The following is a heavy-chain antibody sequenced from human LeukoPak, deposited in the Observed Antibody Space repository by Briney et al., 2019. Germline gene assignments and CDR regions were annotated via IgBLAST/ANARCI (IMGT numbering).Heavy chain of an antibody. D-gene: IGHD6-13*01. CDR1: GFTFSSYA. Sequence: GGSLRLSCAASGFTFSSYAMHWVRQAPGKGLEWVAVISYDGSNKYYADSVKGRFTISRDNSKNTLYLQMNRLRAEDTAVYYCAGPYSSSCHCLDPWGQGTLVTVSS. V-gene: IGHV3-30*01. CDR3: AGPYSSSCHCLDP. J-gene: IGHJ5*02. CDR2: ISYDGSNK.